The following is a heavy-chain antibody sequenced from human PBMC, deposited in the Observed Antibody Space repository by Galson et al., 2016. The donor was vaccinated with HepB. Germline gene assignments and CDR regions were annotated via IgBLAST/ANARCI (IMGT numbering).Heavy chain of an antibody. CDR1: GYTFTADY. V-gene: IGHV1-8*01. Sequence: SVKVSCKASGYTFTADYINWVRQATGQGLEWMGWMNPNSGNTGYAQKFQGRVTMTRDTSISTAYLELNSLRSEDTAVYYCARGFSSSWYSGPDWGQGTLVTVSS. D-gene: IGHD6-13*01. CDR2: MNPNSGNT. J-gene: IGHJ4*02. CDR3: ARGFSSSWYSGPD.